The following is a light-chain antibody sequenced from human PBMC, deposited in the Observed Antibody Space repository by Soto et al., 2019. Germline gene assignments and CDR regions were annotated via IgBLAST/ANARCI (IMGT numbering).Light chain of an antibody. J-gene: IGLJ2*01. CDR2: EGS. CDR3: CSYAGSSTVV. V-gene: IGLV2-23*01. Sequence: QYALTQPASVSGSPGQSITISCTGTSNSVGSYNLVTCYQQHPGKAPKLMIYEGSKRPSGVSNRFSGSKSGNTASLTISGLQAEDEADYYCCSYAGSSTVVFGGGTKLTVL. CDR1: SNSVGSYNL.